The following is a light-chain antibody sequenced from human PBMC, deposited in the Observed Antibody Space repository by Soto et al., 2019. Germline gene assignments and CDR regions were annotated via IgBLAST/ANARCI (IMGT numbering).Light chain of an antibody. J-gene: IGLJ2*01. CDR2: SNS. CDR1: SSNIKTNG. Sequence: QSVLAQPPSASGTPGQTVTISCSGGSSNIKTNGVSWYQQVPGAAPKLLIYSNSQRPSGAPDRFSGSKSGTSASLAISGRQSEDEATDHCSTWDDSLNGLIFGGGTKLTVL. CDR3: STWDDSLNGLI. V-gene: IGLV1-44*01.